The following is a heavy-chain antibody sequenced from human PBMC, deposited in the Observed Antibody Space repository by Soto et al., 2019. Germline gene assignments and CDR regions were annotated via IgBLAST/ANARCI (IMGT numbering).Heavy chain of an antibody. CDR1: GFTFSSFW. V-gene: IGHV3-74*01. D-gene: IGHD3-22*01. Sequence: PVGSLRLSCAASGFTFSSFWMHWVRQAPGRGLVWVSSIDDYGTSTTYADSVKGRFTISRDNAKNTLYLQMNSLRAEDTAVYYCARALSDSSGYYLGYWGQGTLVTVSS. J-gene: IGHJ4*02. CDR3: ARALSDSSGYYLGY. CDR2: IDDYGTST.